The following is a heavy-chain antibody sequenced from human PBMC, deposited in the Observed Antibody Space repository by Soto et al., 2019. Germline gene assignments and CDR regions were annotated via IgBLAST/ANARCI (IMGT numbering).Heavy chain of an antibody. CDR1: GFTFSNAW. CDR2: IKSKTDGGIT. D-gene: IGHD6-19*01. V-gene: IGHV3-15*07. Sequence: GGSLRLSCAASGFTFSNAWMNWVRQAPGKGLEWVGRIKSKTDGGITDYAAPVKGRFTISRDDSKNTLYLQMNSLKTEDTAVYYCTTGIAVAGSQSDYWGQGTLVTVSS. CDR3: TTGIAVAGSQSDY. J-gene: IGHJ4*02.